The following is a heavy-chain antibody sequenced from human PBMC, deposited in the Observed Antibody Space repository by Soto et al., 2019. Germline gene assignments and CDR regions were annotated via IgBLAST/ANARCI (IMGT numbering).Heavy chain of an antibody. V-gene: IGHV6-1*01. CDR2: TYYRSKWYN. CDR3: ARDPDYDFWSGYYSFDY. CDR1: GDSVSSNSAA. Sequence: SQTHSLPCVISGDSVSSNSAAWNWIRQSPSRGLEWLGRTYYRSKWYNDYAVSVKSRITINPDTSKTQFSLQLNSVTPEDTAAYYCARDPDYDFWSGYYSFDYWGQGTPVTVSS. J-gene: IGHJ4*02. D-gene: IGHD3-3*01.